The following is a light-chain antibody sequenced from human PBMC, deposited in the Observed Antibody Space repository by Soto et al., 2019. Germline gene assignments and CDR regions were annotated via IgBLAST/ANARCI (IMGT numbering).Light chain of an antibody. CDR3: QQYNNWLIT. CDR1: QSVSSN. V-gene: IGKV3-15*01. Sequence: DIMMTRSPGTLSVSPGKRATRSCRASQSVSSNLAWYQQKPGQAPRLLIYGASTRATGIPARFSGSGSGTEFTLTISSLQSEDFAVYYCQQYNNWLITFGQGTRLEIK. J-gene: IGKJ5*01. CDR2: GAS.